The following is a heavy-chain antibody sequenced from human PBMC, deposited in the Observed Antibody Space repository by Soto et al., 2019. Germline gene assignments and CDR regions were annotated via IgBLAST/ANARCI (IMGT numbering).Heavy chain of an antibody. V-gene: IGHV4-59*01. CDR3: ARDFLSHALDP. CDR1: GGSIVSYY. CDR2: VYYSGIT. J-gene: IGHJ5*02. Sequence: QVQLQESGPGLVKPSETLSLTCTVSGGSIVSYYWSWIRQPPGKGLEWIGYVYYSGITNYNPSLKSRVTLSVDTSKNQFSLKLTSVTAADTAAYYCARDFLSHALDPWGQGSLVTVSS.